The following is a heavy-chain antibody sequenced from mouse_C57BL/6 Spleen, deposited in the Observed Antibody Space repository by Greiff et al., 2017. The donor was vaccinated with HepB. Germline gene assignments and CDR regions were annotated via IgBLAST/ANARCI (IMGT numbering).Heavy chain of an antibody. Sequence: QVQLKESGAELARPGASVKLSCKASGYTFTSYGISWVKQRTGQGLEWIGEIYPRSGNTYYNEKFKGKATLTADKSSSTAYMELRSLTSEDSAVYFCARSEKSAGYYDYNWGQGTTLTVSS. V-gene: IGHV1-81*01. J-gene: IGHJ2*01. D-gene: IGHD2-4*01. CDR1: GYTFTSYG. CDR2: IYPRSGNT. CDR3: ARSEKSAGYYDYN.